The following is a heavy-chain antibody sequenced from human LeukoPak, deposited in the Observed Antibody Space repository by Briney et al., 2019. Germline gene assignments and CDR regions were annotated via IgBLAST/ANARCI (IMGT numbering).Heavy chain of an antibody. CDR3: AKDRLRQYYYDSSGYYYYYYYMDV. D-gene: IGHD3-22*01. Sequence: GGSLRLSCAASGFTFDDYAMHWVRQAPGKGLEWVSLISGDGGSTYYADPVKGRFTISRDNSKNSLYLQMNSLRTEDTALYYCAKDRLRQYYYDSSGYYYYYYYMDVWGKGTTVTVSS. V-gene: IGHV3-43*02. CDR2: ISGDGGST. CDR1: GFTFDDYA. J-gene: IGHJ6*03.